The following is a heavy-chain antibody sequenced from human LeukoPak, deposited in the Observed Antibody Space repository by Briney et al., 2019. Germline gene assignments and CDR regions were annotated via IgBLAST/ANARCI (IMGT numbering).Heavy chain of an antibody. CDR3: ASLHYYYGMDV. J-gene: IGHJ6*02. V-gene: IGHV4-30-2*01. CDR2: IYHSGST. CDR1: GGSISSGGYP. Sequence: PSQTLSLTCAVSGGSISSGGYPWSWIRQPPGKGLEWIGYIYHSGSTYYNPSLKSRVTISVDRSKNHFSLKLSSVTAADTAVYYCASLHYYYGMDVWGQGTTVTVSS.